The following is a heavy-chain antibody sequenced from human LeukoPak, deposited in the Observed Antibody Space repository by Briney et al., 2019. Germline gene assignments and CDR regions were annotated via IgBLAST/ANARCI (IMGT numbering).Heavy chain of an antibody. CDR2: INPNSAGT. CDR1: GYTFTGYY. V-gene: IGHV1-2*02. CDR3: AREEDYGDAFDI. Sequence: ASVKVSCKASGYTFTGYYIHWVRQAPGQGLEWMGWINPNSAGTHYAQKFQGRVTMTRDTSISTAYMELSRLRSDDTAVYYCAREEDYGDAFDIWGQGTMVTVSS. J-gene: IGHJ3*02. D-gene: IGHD4-17*01.